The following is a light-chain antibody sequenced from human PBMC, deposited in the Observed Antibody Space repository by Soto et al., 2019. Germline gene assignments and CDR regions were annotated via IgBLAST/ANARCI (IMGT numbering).Light chain of an antibody. Sequence: VLTQSPDTLSLSPGERATLSCRASERVSNSYLAWYQQKFGQAPRLLLFATSKRAAGIPDRFSGSGSGTEFTLSINRVEPEDFGVYYCQQFGTSPPKTFGQGTKLEI. J-gene: IGKJ2*01. CDR3: QQFGTSPPKT. V-gene: IGKV3-20*01. CDR2: ATS. CDR1: ERVSNSY.